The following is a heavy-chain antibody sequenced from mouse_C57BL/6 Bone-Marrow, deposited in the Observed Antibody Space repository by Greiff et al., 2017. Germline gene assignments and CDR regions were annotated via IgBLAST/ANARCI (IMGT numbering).Heavy chain of an antibody. D-gene: IGHD1-1*02. CDR1: GYTFTSYG. J-gene: IGHJ2*01. Sequence: QVQLQPSGAELARPGASVKLSCKASGYTFTSYGISWVKQRTGQGLEWIGEIYPRSGNTYYNEKFKGKATLTADKSSSTAYMELRSLTSEDSAVYFCARCGGPFDYWGQGTTLTVSS. CDR3: ARCGGPFDY. CDR2: IYPRSGNT. V-gene: IGHV1-81*01.